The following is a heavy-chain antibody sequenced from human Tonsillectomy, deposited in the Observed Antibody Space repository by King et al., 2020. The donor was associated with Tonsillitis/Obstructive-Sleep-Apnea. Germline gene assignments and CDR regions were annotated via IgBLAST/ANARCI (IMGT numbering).Heavy chain of an antibody. V-gene: IGHV4-59*01. J-gene: IGHJ3*02. D-gene: IGHD3-16*01. CDR3: AREGDEVDAFDI. CDR2: VYDSGGT. Sequence: VQLQESGPGLVKPSETLSLTCTVSGGSISPYYWGWIRQPPGKGLEWIGYVYDSGGTNYNPSLKSRVTISVDTPKNQFSLKLRSVTAADTALYYCAREGDEVDAFDIWGQGTMVTVPS. CDR1: GGSISPYY.